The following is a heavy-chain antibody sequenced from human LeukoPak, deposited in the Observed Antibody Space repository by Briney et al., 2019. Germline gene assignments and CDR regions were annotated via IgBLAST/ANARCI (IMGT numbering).Heavy chain of an antibody. CDR3: ARVLGRCANGVCYLAFDY. D-gene: IGHD2-8*01. CDR2: IKQVGTEN. Sequence: PGGSLRLSCAPSGFTSRGYWMTWVRQTPGKGRECVADIKQVGTENYYVDSVKGRFTISRDNAKNSLYLQMNSVRAEDTAVYYCARVLGRCANGVCYLAFDYWGQGTLVTVSS. CDR1: GFTSRGYW. J-gene: IGHJ4*02. V-gene: IGHV3-7*05.